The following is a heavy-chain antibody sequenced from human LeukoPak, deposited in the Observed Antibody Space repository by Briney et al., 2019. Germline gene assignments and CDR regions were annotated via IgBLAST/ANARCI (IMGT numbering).Heavy chain of an antibody. J-gene: IGHJ4*02. Sequence: GGSLRLSCAASGFTFFNAWMTWVRQVPGKGLEWVGHIKSKTDGGTTDYTAPVKGRFTISRDDSQNTLYLQMNNLKTEDTAVYYCATSYYYGSGANWGQGTLVTVSS. CDR2: IKSKTDGGTT. V-gene: IGHV3-15*01. CDR3: ATSYYYGSGAN. D-gene: IGHD3-10*01. CDR1: GFTFFNAW.